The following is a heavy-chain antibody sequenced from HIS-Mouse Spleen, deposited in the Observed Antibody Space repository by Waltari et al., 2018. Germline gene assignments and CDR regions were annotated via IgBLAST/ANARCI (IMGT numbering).Heavy chain of an antibody. CDR2: SSSSISYI. CDR3: ARWKWELGERERRPYFDY. Sequence: EVQLVESGGGLVKPGGSLRLSCAAAGFTFSTYSLHWVRQARGLGLAWVSSSSSSISYIYYADSVNGRFTISRDNAKNSLYLQMNSLRAEDTAVYYCARWKWELGERERRPYFDYWGQGTLVTVSS. CDR1: GFTFSTYS. D-gene: IGHD1-26*01. J-gene: IGHJ4*02. V-gene: IGHV3-21*01.